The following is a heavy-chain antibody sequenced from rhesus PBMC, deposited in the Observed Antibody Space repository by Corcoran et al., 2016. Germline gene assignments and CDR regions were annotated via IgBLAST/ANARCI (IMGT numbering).Heavy chain of an antibody. CDR1: GFTFSDYY. CDR3: TRGGYCSGGVCYRYYFDY. D-gene: IGHD2-39*02. Sequence: EVQLVESGGGLVQPGGSLRLSCAASGFTFSDYYMSWVRQAPGKGLEWVSSISNIRSYIYYAGSVKGRLTISRDNAKNSLSLQMSSLKTEDTAVYYCTRGGYCSGGVCYRYYFDYWGQGVLVTVSS. V-gene: IGHV3S16*01. J-gene: IGHJ4*01. CDR2: ISNIRSYI.